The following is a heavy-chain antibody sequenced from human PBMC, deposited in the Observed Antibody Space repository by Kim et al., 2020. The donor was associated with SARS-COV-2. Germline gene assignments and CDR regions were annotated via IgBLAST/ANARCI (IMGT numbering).Heavy chain of an antibody. CDR1: GFTFSSYS. J-gene: IGHJ6*02. CDR3: ARGGGGYYGMDV. Sequence: GGSLRLSCAASGFTFSSYSMNWVRQAPGKGLEWVSSISSSSSYIYYADSVKGRFTISRDNAKNSLYLQMNSLRAEDTAVYYCARGGGGYYGMDVWGQGTTVTVSS. V-gene: IGHV3-21*01. D-gene: IGHD3-10*01. CDR2: ISSSSSYI.